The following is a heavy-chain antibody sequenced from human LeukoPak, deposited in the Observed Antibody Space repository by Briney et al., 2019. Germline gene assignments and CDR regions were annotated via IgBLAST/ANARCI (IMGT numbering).Heavy chain of an antibody. CDR2: MNPNSGNT. Sequence: ASLKVSCKAAGYTFTSYDINWVRQATGQGLEWMGWMNPNSGNTGYAQKFQGRVTMTRNTSISTAYMELSSLRSEDTAAYYCARGQVEGSYYVFDYWGQGTLVTVSS. CDR3: ARGQVEGSYYVFDY. J-gene: IGHJ4*02. D-gene: IGHD1-26*01. CDR1: GYTFTSYD. V-gene: IGHV1-8*01.